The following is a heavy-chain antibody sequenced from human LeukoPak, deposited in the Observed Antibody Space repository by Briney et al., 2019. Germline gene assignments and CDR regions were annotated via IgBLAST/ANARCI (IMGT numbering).Heavy chain of an antibody. D-gene: IGHD1-1*01. CDR2: IYSDGTT. CDR1: GFSVSSIY. Sequence: QPGGSLRLSCAASGFSVSSIYMNWVRQAPGKGLEWVSVIYSDGTTYYADSVKGRFTISRDDSKNTLYLHMNSLRAEDTAVYYCARAPNWRFDHWGQGTLVTVPS. CDR3: ARAPNWRFDH. J-gene: IGHJ4*02. V-gene: IGHV3-53*01.